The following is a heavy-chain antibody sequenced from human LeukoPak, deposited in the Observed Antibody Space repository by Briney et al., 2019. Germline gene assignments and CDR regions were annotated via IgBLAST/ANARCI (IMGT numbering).Heavy chain of an antibody. V-gene: IGHV3-21*01. CDR2: ISSSSSYI. D-gene: IGHD6-19*01. Sequence: GSLRLSCAASGFTLSGYSMNWVRQAPGKGLEWVSSISSSSSYIYYADSVKGRFAISRDNAKKSLDLQMNSLRAEDTAVYYCARDQYSSGWDSSLVYWGQGTLVTVSS. CDR3: ARDQYSSGWDSSLVY. J-gene: IGHJ4*02. CDR1: GFTLSGYS.